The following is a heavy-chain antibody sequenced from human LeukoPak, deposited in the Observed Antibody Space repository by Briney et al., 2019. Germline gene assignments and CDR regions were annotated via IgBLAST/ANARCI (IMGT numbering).Heavy chain of an antibody. Sequence: PGRSRRVSCAAAGVSFYGYAMHWFQQAPGKVLEWVSGISWNSGSIGYADSVKGRFTISRDNAKNSLYLQMNSLRAEDTALYYCAKDLYSSSPGFDYWGQGTLVTVSS. V-gene: IGHV3-9*01. D-gene: IGHD6-6*01. CDR1: GVSFYGYA. CDR2: ISWNSGSI. CDR3: AKDLYSSSPGFDY. J-gene: IGHJ4*02.